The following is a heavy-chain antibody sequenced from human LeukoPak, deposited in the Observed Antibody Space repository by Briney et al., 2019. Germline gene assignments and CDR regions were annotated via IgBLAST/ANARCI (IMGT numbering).Heavy chain of an antibody. Sequence: GRSLRLSCAASGFTFGNYAMHWVRQAPGKGLEWVAVISYDGSNRYYTDSVKGRFTISRDNSKNTLYLQMNSLRAEDTAVYYCAGDSTDGVIPREVNPPFDYWGQGTLVTVSS. CDR3: AGDSTDGVIPREVNPPFDY. J-gene: IGHJ4*02. CDR2: ISYDGSNR. CDR1: GFTFGNYA. D-gene: IGHD3-16*02. V-gene: IGHV3-30-3*01.